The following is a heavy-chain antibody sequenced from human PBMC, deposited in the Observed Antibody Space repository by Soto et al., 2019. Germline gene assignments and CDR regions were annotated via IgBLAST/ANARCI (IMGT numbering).Heavy chain of an antibody. CDR1: GGTFSSYT. CDR2: IIPILGIA. V-gene: IGHV1-69*04. D-gene: IGHD2-15*01. CDR3: ARDSLLSCSGGSCYSNYYYYYSMDV. J-gene: IGHJ6*02. Sequence: GPPVKVSCKASGGTFSSYTISWVRQAPGQGLEWMGRIIPILGIANYAQKFQGRVTITADKSTSTAYMELSSLRSEDTAVYYCARDSLLSCSGGSCYSNYYYYYSMDVWGQGTTVTVTS.